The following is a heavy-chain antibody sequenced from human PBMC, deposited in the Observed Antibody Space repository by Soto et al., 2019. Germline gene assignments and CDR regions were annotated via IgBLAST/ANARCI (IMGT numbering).Heavy chain of an antibody. CDR2: IYPGDSDT. CDR3: ARHIVVVPADYYYYYGMDV. CDR1: GYSFTSYW. V-gene: IGHV5-51*01. D-gene: IGHD2-2*01. J-gene: IGHJ6*02. Sequence: GESLKISCKGSGYSFTSYWIGWVRQMPGKGLEWMGIIYPGDSDTRYSPSFQGQVTISADKSISTAYLQWSSLKASDTAMYYCARHIVVVPADYYYYYGMDVWGQGTTVTVSS.